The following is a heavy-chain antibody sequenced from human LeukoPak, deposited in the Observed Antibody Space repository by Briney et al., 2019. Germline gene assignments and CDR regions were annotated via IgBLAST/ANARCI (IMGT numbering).Heavy chain of an antibody. J-gene: IGHJ4*02. Sequence: GGSLRLSCAASGFTFSSYEMNWVRQAPGKGLEWVSYISSSGSTIYYADSVRGRYTISRDNAKNSLYLQINSLRAEDTAIYYCARRAVAGAVAGYWGQGTLVTVSS. V-gene: IGHV3-48*03. CDR1: GFTFSSYE. D-gene: IGHD6-19*01. CDR2: ISSSGSTI. CDR3: ARRAVAGAVAGY.